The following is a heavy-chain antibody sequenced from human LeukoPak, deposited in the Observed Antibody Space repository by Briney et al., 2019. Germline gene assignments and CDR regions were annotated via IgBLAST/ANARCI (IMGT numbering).Heavy chain of an antibody. V-gene: IGHV7-4-1*02. CDR2: INTNTGNP. Sequence: ASVKVSCKASGYRFNSQGMNWVRQAPGQGLEWMGWINTNTGNPTYAQGFTGRFVFSLDTSVSTVYLQISSLKAEDTAVYYCARRSVAATPRDIVYQYYSMDVWGKGTTVTVSS. CDR1: GYRFNSQG. D-gene: IGHD2-15*01. CDR3: ARRSVAATPRDIVYQYYSMDV. J-gene: IGHJ6*03.